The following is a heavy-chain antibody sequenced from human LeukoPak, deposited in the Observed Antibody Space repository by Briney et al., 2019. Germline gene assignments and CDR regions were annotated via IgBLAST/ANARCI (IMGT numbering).Heavy chain of an antibody. CDR2: IGIDSGNT. CDR3: ARDHNYAFDN. J-gene: IGHJ4*02. V-gene: IGHV3-48*01. CDR1: GFPFIEDS. Sequence: GGSLRLSCTASGFPFIEDSMNWVRQGPGKGLEWIAYIGIDSGNTKYADSVRGRFTISADKTKNSLYLQMNSLRVEDTAVYYCARDHNYAFDNWGQGTLVSVAS. D-gene: IGHD1-1*01.